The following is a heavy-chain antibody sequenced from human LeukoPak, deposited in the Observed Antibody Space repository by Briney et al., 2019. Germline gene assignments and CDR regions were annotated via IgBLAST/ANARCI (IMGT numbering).Heavy chain of an antibody. Sequence: SETLSLTCAVYGGSFSGYYWSWIRQPPGKGLEWIGEINHSGSTNYNPSLKSRVTISVDTSKNQSSLKLSSVTAADTAVYYCARVGPNYYGSGSYYGYYYYYMDVWGKGTTVTISS. J-gene: IGHJ6*03. V-gene: IGHV4-34*01. CDR2: INHSGST. CDR1: GGSFSGYY. D-gene: IGHD3-10*01. CDR3: ARVGPNYYGSGSYYGYYYYYMDV.